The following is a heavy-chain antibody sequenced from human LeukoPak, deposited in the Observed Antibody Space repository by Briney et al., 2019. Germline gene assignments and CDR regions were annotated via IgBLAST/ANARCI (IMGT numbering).Heavy chain of an antibody. CDR3: AKGGYSGSSHYMDV. CDR2: ISGGDGST. CDR1: GFTFSNYA. V-gene: IGHV3-23*01. Sequence: GGSLRLSCAASGFTFSNYAMTWVRQAPGKGLQWVSSISGGDGSTYYADSVKGRFTISRDNSKNTLYLQMNSLRAEDTAVYYCAKGGYSGSSHYMDVWGKGTTVTVSS. J-gene: IGHJ6*03. D-gene: IGHD6-13*01.